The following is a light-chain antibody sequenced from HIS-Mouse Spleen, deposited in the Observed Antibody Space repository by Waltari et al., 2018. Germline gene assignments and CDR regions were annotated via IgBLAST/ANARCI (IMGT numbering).Light chain of an antibody. CDR2: AAS. Sequence: DIQMTQSPSSVSASVGDRVTITCRASQGIISWLAWYQQKPGKAPKLLIYAASRLQSGVPSRFSGSGSGTDFTLTISSLQPEDFATYYCQQANSFPPLTFGGGTKVEIK. CDR1: QGIISW. V-gene: IGKV1-12*01. CDR3: QQANSFPPLT. J-gene: IGKJ4*01.